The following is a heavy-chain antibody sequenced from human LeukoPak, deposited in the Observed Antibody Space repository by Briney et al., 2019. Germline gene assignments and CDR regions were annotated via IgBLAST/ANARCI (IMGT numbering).Heavy chain of an antibody. J-gene: IGHJ4*02. Sequence: GGSLRLSCAASGFTFSSYAMSWVRHAPGQGLEWISTISGGGGSTDYADSVAGRFTIDRDNSKTTLFLQLNSLRAEDTAIYDCAKEQDGYSSGTYTDYWGQGTLVTVSS. CDR1: GFTFSSYA. V-gene: IGHV3-23*01. CDR2: ISGGGGST. CDR3: AKEQDGYSSGTYTDY. D-gene: IGHD3-10*01.